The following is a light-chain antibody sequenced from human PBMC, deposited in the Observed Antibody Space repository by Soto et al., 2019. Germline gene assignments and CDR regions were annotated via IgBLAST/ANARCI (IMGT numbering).Light chain of an antibody. CDR1: QSTGNY. CDR3: QRSDSTWT. Sequence: DIQMTQSPSSLSASVGDRVTITCRASQSTGNYLNWYQQKPGKAPKLLIYAASSLQSGVPSRFSGSGSGTDFTFTISSLQPEDFATYYCQRSDSTWTFGQGTKVDIK. J-gene: IGKJ1*01. V-gene: IGKV1-39*01. CDR2: AAS.